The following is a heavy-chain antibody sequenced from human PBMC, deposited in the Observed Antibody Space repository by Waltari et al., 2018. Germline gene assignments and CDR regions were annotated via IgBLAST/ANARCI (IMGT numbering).Heavy chain of an antibody. CDR1: GYTFTGYY. V-gene: IGHV1-2*02. CDR3: ARISGSITIFGVGVDAFDI. J-gene: IGHJ3*02. Sequence: QVQLVQSGAEVKKPGASVKVSCKASGYTFTGYYMHWVRQAPGQGLEWMGWSNPNSGGTNYAQKCQGRVTRTRDTSISTAYRELSRLRSDDTAVYYCARISGSITIFGVGVDAFDIWGQGTMVTVSS. CDR2: SNPNSGGT. D-gene: IGHD3-3*01.